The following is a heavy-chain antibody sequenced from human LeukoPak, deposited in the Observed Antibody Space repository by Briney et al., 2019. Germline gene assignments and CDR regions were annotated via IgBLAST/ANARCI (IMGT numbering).Heavy chain of an antibody. Sequence: PSETLSLTCTVSRGSISSSTYYWSWVRQPPGKGLEWIAGIYYTGSTYYNPSLKSRVTISLDMSKNEFSLTMSSVTAADTAVYFCTAEKNGSPHYWGQGTQVTVSS. CDR3: TAEKNGSPHY. V-gene: IGHV4-39*07. CDR1: RGSISSSTYY. CDR2: IYYTGST. J-gene: IGHJ4*02. D-gene: IGHD2-8*01.